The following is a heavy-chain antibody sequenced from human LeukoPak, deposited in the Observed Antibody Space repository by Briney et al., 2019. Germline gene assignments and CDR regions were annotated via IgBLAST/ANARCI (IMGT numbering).Heavy chain of an antibody. J-gene: IGHJ4*02. CDR3: VRVSGSYGY. D-gene: IGHD1-26*01. CDR2: ISSNGVST. Sequence: GGSLRLSCAASGFTFSSYAMHWVRQAPGKGLEYVSAISSNGVSTFYANSVKGRFTISRDTSKNTLYLQMGSLRADDMAVYYCVRVSGSYGYWGQGTLVTVSS. CDR1: GFTFSSYA. V-gene: IGHV3-64*01.